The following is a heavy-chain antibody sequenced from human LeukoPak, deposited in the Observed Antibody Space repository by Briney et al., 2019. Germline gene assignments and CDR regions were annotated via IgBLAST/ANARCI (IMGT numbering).Heavy chain of an antibody. J-gene: IGHJ4*02. CDR3: AKATGTLGN. Sequence: GGSLRLSCAASGFTFSSYAMSWVRQAPGKGLEWVSAISGSDGNTYYADSVKGRFTISRDNSKNTLYLQMNSLTAEDTAIYYCAKATGTLGNWGQGTLVIVSS. D-gene: IGHD1-1*01. CDR1: GFTFSSYA. CDR2: ISGSDGNT. V-gene: IGHV3-23*01.